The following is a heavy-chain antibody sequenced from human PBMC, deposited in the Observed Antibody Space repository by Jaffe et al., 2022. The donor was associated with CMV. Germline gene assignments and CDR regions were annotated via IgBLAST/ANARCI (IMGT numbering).Heavy chain of an antibody. V-gene: IGHV3-7*01. CDR1: GFTFSSYW. CDR3: AREVPFICYDSSGYWIENCADFDY. D-gene: IGHD3-22*01. CDR2: IKQDGSEK. J-gene: IGHJ4*02. Sequence: EVQLVESGGGLVQPGGSLRLSCAASGFTFSSYWMSWVRQAPGKGLEWVANIKQDGSEKYYVDSVKGRFTISRDNAKNSLYLQMNSLRAEDTAVYYCAREVPFICYDSSGYWIENCADFDYWGQGTLVTVSS.